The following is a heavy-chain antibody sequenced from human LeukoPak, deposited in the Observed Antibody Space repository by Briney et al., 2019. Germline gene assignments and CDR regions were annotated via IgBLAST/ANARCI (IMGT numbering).Heavy chain of an antibody. CDR2: IIPIFGTA. J-gene: IGHJ4*02. D-gene: IGHD2-2*02. CDR1: GGTFSSYA. Sequence: SVKVSCKASGGTFSSYAISWVRQAPGQGLEWMGGIIPIFGTANYAQKFQGRVTITTDESTSTAYMELSSLRSEDTAVYYCARATDIYCSSTSCYREGLWFYFDYWGQGTLVTVSS. CDR3: ARATDIYCSSTSCYREGLWFYFDY. V-gene: IGHV1-69*05.